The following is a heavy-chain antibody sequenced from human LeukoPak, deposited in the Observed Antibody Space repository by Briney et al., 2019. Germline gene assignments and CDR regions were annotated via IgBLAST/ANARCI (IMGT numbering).Heavy chain of an antibody. V-gene: IGHV1-18*01. CDR1: GYSFASYG. CDR2: ISAYNGDT. J-gene: IGHJ5*02. CDR3: ARDNALIRTPGGPDS. D-gene: IGHD2-8*02. Sequence: ASVKVSCKTSGYSFASYGISWVRQAPGQGLEWMGWISAYNGDTRYAQHLQGRVSLTTDLSTGTAFMELRSLTSDDTALYYCARDNALIRTPGGPDSWGQGTLVTVSS.